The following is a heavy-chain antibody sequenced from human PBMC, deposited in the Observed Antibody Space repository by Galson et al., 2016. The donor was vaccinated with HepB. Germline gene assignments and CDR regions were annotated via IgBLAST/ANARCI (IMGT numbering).Heavy chain of an antibody. CDR3: RIGSETYSRDY. J-gene: IGHJ4*02. V-gene: IGHV4-34*01. Sequence: QVQLQESRPGPAKPSETLCPTCPVHGAPFSGYDLTRSRQRPGEGMEWFGELNRQGLHTYNPSLKGRVTISLDTSRTQFSLNLSSVTAADTAVYYCRIGSETYSRDYWGQGTLVTVSS. CDR2: LNRQGLH. D-gene: IGHD3-10*01. CDR1: GAPFSGYD.